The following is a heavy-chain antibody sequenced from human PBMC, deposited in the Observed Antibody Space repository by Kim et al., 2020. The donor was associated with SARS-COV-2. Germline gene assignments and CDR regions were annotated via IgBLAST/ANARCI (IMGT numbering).Heavy chain of an antibody. CDR2: ISSSSSYT. Sequence: GGSLRLSCAASGFTFSDYYMSWIRQAPGKGLEWVSYISSSSSYTNYADSVKGRFTISRDNAQNSLYLQMNSLRAEDTAVYYCARGCSGGSCYYYYGMDVWGQGTTVTVSS. D-gene: IGHD2-15*01. CDR3: ARGCSGGSCYYYYGMDV. V-gene: IGHV3-11*06. J-gene: IGHJ6*02. CDR1: GFTFSDYY.